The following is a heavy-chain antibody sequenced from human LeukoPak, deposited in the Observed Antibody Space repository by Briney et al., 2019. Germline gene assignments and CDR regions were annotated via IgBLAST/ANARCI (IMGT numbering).Heavy chain of an antibody. J-gene: IGHJ4*02. CDR3: ARGGSGFGYSGLFDY. D-gene: IGHD5-12*01. CDR2: INTNTGNP. V-gene: IGHV7-4-1*04. Sequence: GASVKVSCKASGYTFTRYAMNWVRQAPGQGLEWMGWINTNTGNPTYAQGFTGRFVFSLDTSVSMAYLQISSLKAEDTAVYYCARGGSGFGYSGLFDYWGQGTLVTVPS. CDR1: GYTFTRYA.